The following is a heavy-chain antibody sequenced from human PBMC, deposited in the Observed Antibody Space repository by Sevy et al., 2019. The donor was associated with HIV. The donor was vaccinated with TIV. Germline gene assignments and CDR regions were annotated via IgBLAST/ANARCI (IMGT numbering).Heavy chain of an antibody. CDR3: ARDNLAVAGRGWFDP. CDR1: VGTFTSYA. D-gene: IGHD6-19*01. Sequence: ASVKVSCKASVGTFTSYAISWVRQAPGLGLEWMGGIIPLVGTANYAQQFQGRVTITADESTSTVYMELSSLRSEDTAVYYCARDNLAVAGRGWFDPWGQGTLVTVSS. J-gene: IGHJ5*02. CDR2: IIPLVGTA. V-gene: IGHV1-69*13.